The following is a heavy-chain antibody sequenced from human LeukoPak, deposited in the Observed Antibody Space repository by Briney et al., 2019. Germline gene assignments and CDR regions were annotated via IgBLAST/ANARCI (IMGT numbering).Heavy chain of an antibody. V-gene: IGHV4-61*02. D-gene: IGHD1-26*01. CDR1: VGSISSGRYY. CDR2: IYTSGRT. J-gene: IGHJ3*02. Sequence: SQTLSLTCTVSVGSISSGRYYWIWIRQPAGKGLEWIRRIYTSGRTKFNPSLKSRVTISVDTSKNQFSLKLSFVTAADTAVYYCAGSYRYAFDIWGQGTMVTVSS. CDR3: AGSYRYAFDI.